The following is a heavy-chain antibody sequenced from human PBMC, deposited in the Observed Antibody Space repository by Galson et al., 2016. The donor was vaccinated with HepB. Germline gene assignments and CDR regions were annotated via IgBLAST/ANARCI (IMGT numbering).Heavy chain of an antibody. J-gene: IGHJ4*02. CDR3: AKYSGWGTRNFDT. D-gene: IGHD3-10*01. CDR2: ISYDGSNK. CDR1: GFTCSSYG. V-gene: IGHV3-30*18. Sequence: SLRLSCAASGFTCSSYGMHWVRQAPGKGLEWVAFISYDGSNKKYADSVKGRFTISRDNSKNTLYLEMNNLRAEDTAVYYCAKYSGWGTRNFDTWGQGTLVTVSS.